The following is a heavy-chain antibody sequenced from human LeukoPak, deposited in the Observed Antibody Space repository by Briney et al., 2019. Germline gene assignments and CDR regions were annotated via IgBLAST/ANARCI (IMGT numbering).Heavy chain of an antibody. CDR2: MNPNSGNT. Sequence: ASVNVSCKASGYTFTSYDINWVRQATGQGLEWMGWMNPNSGNTGYAQKFQGRVTITRNTSISTAYMELSSLRSEDTAVYYCARGRYDFWNGYYLPIYYYYYGMDVWGQGTTVTVSS. V-gene: IGHV1-8*01. J-gene: IGHJ6*02. D-gene: IGHD3-3*01. CDR1: GYTFTSYD. CDR3: ARGRYDFWNGYYLPIYYYYYGMDV.